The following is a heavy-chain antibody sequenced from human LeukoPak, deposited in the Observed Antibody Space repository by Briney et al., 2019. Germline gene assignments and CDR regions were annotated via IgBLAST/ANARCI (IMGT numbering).Heavy chain of an antibody. CDR1: GFTFSSYA. D-gene: IGHD5-24*01. CDR3: AGNRWLQRYYFDY. Sequence: GRSLRLSCAASGFTFSSYAMHWVRQAPGKGLEWVAVISYDGSNKYYADSVKGRLTISRDNSKNTLYLQMSSLRAEDTAVYYCAGNRWLQRYYFDYWGQGTLVTVSS. V-gene: IGHV3-30-3*01. CDR2: ISYDGSNK. J-gene: IGHJ4*02.